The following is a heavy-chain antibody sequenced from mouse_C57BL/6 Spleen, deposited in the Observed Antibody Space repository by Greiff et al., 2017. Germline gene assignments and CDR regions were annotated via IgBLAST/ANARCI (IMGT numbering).Heavy chain of an antibody. D-gene: IGHD4-1*01. CDR3: ARDGVTGPFDY. CDR1: GFTFSSYA. J-gene: IGHJ2*01. Sequence: DVKLVESGGGLVKPGGSLKLSCAASGFTFSSYAMSWVRQTPEKRLEWVATISDGGSYTYYPDNVKGRFTISRDNAKNNLYLEMSHLKSEDTAMYYCARDGVTGPFDYWGQGTTLTVSS. V-gene: IGHV5-4*01. CDR2: ISDGGSYT.